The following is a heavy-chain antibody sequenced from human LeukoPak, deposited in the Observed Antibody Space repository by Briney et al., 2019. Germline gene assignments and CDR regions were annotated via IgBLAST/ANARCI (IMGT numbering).Heavy chain of an antibody. J-gene: IGHJ4*02. CDR3: ARGQWLRD. CDR2: IYTSGST. D-gene: IGHD5-12*01. V-gene: IGHV4-61*02. CDR1: GGSISSGSYY. Sequence: SQTLSLTCTVSGGSISSGSYYWSWIRQPAGKGLEWIGRIYTSGSTNYNPSLKSRVTMSVDTSKNQFSLKLSSVTAADTAVYYCARGQWLRDWGQGTLVTVSS.